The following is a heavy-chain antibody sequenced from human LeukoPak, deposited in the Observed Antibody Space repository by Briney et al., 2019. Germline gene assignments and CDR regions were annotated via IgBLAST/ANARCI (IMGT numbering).Heavy chain of an antibody. CDR3: ARAAYDILTGYYTFDY. Sequence: GGSLRLSCAASGFTFSSYEMNWVRQAPGKGLEWVSYISSSGSTIYYADSVKGRFTISGDNAKNSLYLQMNSLRAEDTAVYYCARAAYDILTGYYTFDYWGQGTLVTVSS. D-gene: IGHD3-9*01. J-gene: IGHJ4*02. CDR1: GFTFSSYE. V-gene: IGHV3-48*03. CDR2: ISSSGSTI.